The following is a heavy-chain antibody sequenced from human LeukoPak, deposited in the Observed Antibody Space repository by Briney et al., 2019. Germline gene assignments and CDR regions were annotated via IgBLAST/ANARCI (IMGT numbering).Heavy chain of an antibody. J-gene: IGHJ4*02. CDR2: IYSGGST. CDR3: ASMVSGYSSGWYSDY. CDR1: GFTFSSYS. D-gene: IGHD6-19*01. V-gene: IGHV3-53*01. Sequence: PGGSLRLSCAASGFTFSSYSMNWVRQAPGKGLEWVSVIYSGGSTYYADSVKGRFTISRDNSKNTLYLQMNSLRAEDTAVYYCASMVSGYSSGWYSDYWGQGTLVTVSS.